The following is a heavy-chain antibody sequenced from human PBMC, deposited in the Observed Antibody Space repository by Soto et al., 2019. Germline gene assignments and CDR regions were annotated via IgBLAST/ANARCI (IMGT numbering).Heavy chain of an antibody. CDR1: GGSISSYY. CDR2: IYYSGST. Sequence: QVRLQESGPGLVKPSETLSLTCTVSGGSISSYYWSWIRQPPGKGLEWIGYIYYSGSTNYNPSLKSRVTISVDTSKNQFSLKLSSVTAADTAVYYCARAKPLWMDVWGQGTTVTVSS. V-gene: IGHV4-59*01. D-gene: IGHD5-18*01. J-gene: IGHJ6*02. CDR3: ARAKPLWMDV.